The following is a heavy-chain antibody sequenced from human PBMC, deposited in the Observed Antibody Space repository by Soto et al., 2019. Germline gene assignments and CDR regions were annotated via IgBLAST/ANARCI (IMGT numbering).Heavy chain of an antibody. CDR1: GGSISSGDYY. CDR2: IYYSGST. CDR3: APIKPWSYRLDY. V-gene: IGHV4-30-4*01. D-gene: IGHD3-10*01. Sequence: QVQLQESGPGLVKPSQTLSLTCTVSGGSISSGDYYWSWIRQPPGKGLEWIGYIYYSGSTYYNPSHKGSITNSVEPFQDPFPPELSFFTAAEPAGYYCAPIKPWSYRLDYWGQGNLVTGSS. J-gene: IGHJ4*02.